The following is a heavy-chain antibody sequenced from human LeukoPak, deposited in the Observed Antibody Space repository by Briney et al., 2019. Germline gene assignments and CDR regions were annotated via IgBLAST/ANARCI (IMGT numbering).Heavy chain of an antibody. CDR1: GFTFSSHS. J-gene: IGHJ4*02. CDR2: ISSSSSYI. D-gene: IGHD3-10*01. CDR3: ARSPPYYYTSNFDY. V-gene: IGHV3-21*01. Sequence: KTGGSLRLSCAASGFTFSSHSMNWVRQAPGKGLEWVSSISSSSSYIYYANSVKGRFTISRDNAKNSLYLQMNSLRAEDTAVYYCARSPPYYYTSNFDYWGQGTLVTVSS.